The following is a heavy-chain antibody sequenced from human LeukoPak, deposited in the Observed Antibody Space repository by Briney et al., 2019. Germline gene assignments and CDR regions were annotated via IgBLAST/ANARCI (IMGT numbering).Heavy chain of an antibody. D-gene: IGHD1-26*01. CDR1: GFTFSSYW. J-gene: IGHJ4*02. CDR3: ATLGATSRLDY. Sequence: GGSLRLSCAASGFTFSSYWMSWVRQAPGKGLEWVANIKQDGSEKYYVDSVEGRFTISRDNAKKSLYLQMNSLRAEDTAVYYCATLGATSRLDYWGQGTLVTVSS. V-gene: IGHV3-7*01. CDR2: IKQDGSEK.